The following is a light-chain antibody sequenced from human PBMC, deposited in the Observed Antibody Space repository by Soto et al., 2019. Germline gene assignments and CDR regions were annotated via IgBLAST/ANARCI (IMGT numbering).Light chain of an antibody. CDR2: EVS. CDR1: SSDIGNYNY. V-gene: IGLV2-14*01. J-gene: IGLJ2*01. Sequence: QSVLTQPASVSGSPGQSITISCTGTSSDIGNYNYVSWYQQYPGEAPKLMIYEVSNRPSGVSNRFSGSKSGNTASLTISRLRSEDEADYYCCSYSTANTLRGVFGGGTQLTVL. CDR3: CSYSTANTLRGV.